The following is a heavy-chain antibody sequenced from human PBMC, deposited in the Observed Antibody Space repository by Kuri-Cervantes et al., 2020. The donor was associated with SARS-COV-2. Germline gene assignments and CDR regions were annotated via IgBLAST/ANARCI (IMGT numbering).Heavy chain of an antibody. CDR1: GFTFDDCA. D-gene: IGHD2-15*01. CDR3: AKENSSVGSCYRDYCMDV. Sequence: LKISCAASGFTFDDCAMHWVRQAPGKGLEWVSGISWNSGSIDYADSVKGRFTISRDNAKYSLSLQMNSLRPEDTALYYCAKENSSVGSCYRDYCMDVWGQGTMVTVSS. J-gene: IGHJ6*02. CDR2: ISWNSGSI. V-gene: IGHV3-9*01.